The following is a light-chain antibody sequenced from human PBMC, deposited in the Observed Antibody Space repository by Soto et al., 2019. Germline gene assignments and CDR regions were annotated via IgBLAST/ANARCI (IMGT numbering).Light chain of an antibody. Sequence: DIQMTQSPSTLSASVGDRVTITCRASQSISSWLAWYQQKPGKAPKLLIYKSSSLESGVPSRFSGSGSGTEFTLTISSLKPDDFATYDCQQYNSAPWTFGQGTKVEIK. CDR1: QSISSW. V-gene: IGKV1-5*03. CDR2: KSS. J-gene: IGKJ1*01. CDR3: QQYNSAPWT.